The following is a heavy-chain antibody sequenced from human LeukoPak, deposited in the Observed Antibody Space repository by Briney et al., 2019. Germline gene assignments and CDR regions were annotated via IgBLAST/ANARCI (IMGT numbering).Heavy chain of an antibody. V-gene: IGHV1-69*13. CDR2: IIPIFGTA. CDR3: ARHRIYDILTLQAPNWFDP. CDR1: RGAFSSYA. Sequence: GASVKVSCKASRGAFSSYAISWVRQAPGQGLEWMGGIIPIFGTANYAQKFQGRVTITADESTSTAYMELSSLRSEDTAVYYCARHRIYDILTLQAPNWFDPWGQGTLVTVSS. D-gene: IGHD3-9*01. J-gene: IGHJ5*02.